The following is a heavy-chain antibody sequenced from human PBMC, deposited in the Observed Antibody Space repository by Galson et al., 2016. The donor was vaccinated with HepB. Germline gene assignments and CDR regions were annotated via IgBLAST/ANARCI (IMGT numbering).Heavy chain of an antibody. Sequence: SVKVSCKASGYTFTNYAIHWVRQAPGQGLEWMGWVNTDNDNTEYSQKFPGRVTITRDTSASTAYMELSSLRSEDTALYYCARDHPLLGSVVNQFDSNWFDPWGQGTLVTVSS. D-gene: IGHD3-10*01. CDR1: GYTFTNYA. CDR3: ARDHPLLGSVVNQFDSNWFDP. J-gene: IGHJ5*02. CDR2: VNTDNDNT. V-gene: IGHV1-3*04.